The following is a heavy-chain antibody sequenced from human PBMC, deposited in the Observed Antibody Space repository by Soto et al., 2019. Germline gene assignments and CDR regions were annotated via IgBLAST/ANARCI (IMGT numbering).Heavy chain of an antibody. J-gene: IGHJ4*02. CDR2: ISYDGSLQ. D-gene: IGHD5-18*01. CDR3: VSDRGYGHASVPYS. V-gene: IGHV3-30*03. CDR1: GFAFSSYG. Sequence: AQLVECGGGVVQPGRSLRRSCAASGFAFSSYGMHWVRQAPGTGLEWVAVISYDGSLQHYADSVKGRFTISRDNSKNMVLLQMSSLRAEDTAVYYCVSDRGYGHASVPYSWGQGTLVTVSS.